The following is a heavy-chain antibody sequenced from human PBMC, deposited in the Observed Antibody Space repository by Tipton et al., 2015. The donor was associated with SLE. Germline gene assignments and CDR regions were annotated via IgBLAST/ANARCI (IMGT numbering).Heavy chain of an antibody. CDR1: GFTFSNYW. V-gene: IGHV3-49*04. D-gene: IGHD2-8*02. CDR2: IRSEAYGGTT. CDR3: TRDRGSDCTGGVCYLYYFEY. J-gene: IGHJ4*01. Sequence: SLRLSCAASGFTFSNYWMHWARQAPGKGLEWVGFIRSEAYGGTTEYAAAVKGRFTISRDDSKGSAYLQMNSLKTEDTAVYYCTRDRGSDCTGGVCYLYYFEYWGQGTLVTASS.